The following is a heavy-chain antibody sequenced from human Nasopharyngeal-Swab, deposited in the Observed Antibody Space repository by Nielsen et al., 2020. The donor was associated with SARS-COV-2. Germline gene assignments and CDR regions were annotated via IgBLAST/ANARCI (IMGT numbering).Heavy chain of an antibody. CDR1: GGSFNGYY. CDR3: ARGNRNNWFDP. Sequence: SETLSLTCAVYGGSFNGYYWSWIRQPPGKGLEWIGEINHSGSTNYNPSLKSRVTISVDTSKNQFSLKLSSVTAADTAVYYCARGNRNNWFDPWGQGTLVTVSS. J-gene: IGHJ5*02. CDR2: INHSGST. V-gene: IGHV4-34*01.